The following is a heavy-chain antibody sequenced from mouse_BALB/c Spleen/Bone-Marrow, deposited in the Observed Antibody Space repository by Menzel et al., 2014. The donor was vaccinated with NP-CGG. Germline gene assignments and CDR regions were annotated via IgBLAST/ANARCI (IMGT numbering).Heavy chain of an antibody. CDR1: GYSITSDYV. V-gene: IGHV3-2*02. CDR3: ARFPYYGSRSFDY. J-gene: IGHJ2*01. Sequence: VQLQQSGPGLVKPSQSLSLTCTVTGYSITSDYVWNWIRQFPGNTLEWMGYISYSGSTSYNPSLKSRISITRDTSKSQFFLQLNSVTTEDTATYYCARFPYYGSRSFDYWGQGTTLTVSS. D-gene: IGHD1-1*01. CDR2: ISYSGST.